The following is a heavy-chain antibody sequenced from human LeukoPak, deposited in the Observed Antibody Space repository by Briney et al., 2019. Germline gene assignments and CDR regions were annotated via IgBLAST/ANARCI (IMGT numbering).Heavy chain of an antibody. CDR3: ARDNGGGYYFDY. CDR2: IIPIFGTA. V-gene: IGHV1-69*13. J-gene: IGHJ4*02. CDR1: GYSFTTYY. D-gene: IGHD3-10*01. Sequence: SVTVSCKASGYSFTTYYIHWVRQAPGQGLEWMGGIIPIFGTANYAQKFQGRVTITADESTSTAYMELSSLRSEDTAVYYCARDNGGGYYFDYWGQGTLVTVSS.